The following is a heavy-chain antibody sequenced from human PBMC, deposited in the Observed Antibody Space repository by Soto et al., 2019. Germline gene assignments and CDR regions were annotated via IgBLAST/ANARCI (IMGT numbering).Heavy chain of an antibody. CDR3: ARDGGRHSGGIDY. Sequence: QVQLVQSGDEVKKPGSSVKVSCKASGGTFSSYSINWVRPAPGQGLEWMGEIIPIFGTANYAQKFQGRVTITADESTSTAYMELSSLRSEDTAVYYCARDGGRHSGGIDYWGQGTLVTVSS. D-gene: IGHD1-26*01. CDR1: GGTFSSYS. V-gene: IGHV1-69*01. J-gene: IGHJ4*02. CDR2: IIPIFGTA.